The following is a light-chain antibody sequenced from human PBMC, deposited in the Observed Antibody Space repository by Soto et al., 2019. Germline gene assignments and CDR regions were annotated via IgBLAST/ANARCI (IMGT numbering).Light chain of an antibody. Sequence: QSVLAQPPSASGSPGQSLTISCAGTGSDVGAYKYVSWYQQHPGKAPKLIIYEVDKRPSGVPDRFSGSKSGNTASLTVSGLQAEDEADYYCSSYGGSNIPLYVFGTGTKVTLL. V-gene: IGLV2-8*01. CDR3: SSYGGSNIPLYV. J-gene: IGLJ1*01. CDR1: GSDVGAYKY. CDR2: EVD.